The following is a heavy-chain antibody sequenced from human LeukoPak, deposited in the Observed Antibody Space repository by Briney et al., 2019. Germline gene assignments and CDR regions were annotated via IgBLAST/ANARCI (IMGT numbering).Heavy chain of an antibody. Sequence: ASVKVSCKASGYTFTGYYMHWVRQAPGQGLEWMGWINPNSGGTNYAQKFQGWVTMTRDTSISTAYMELSRLRSDDTAVYYCARGSPTTNIVVVVAANYWGQGTLVTVSS. D-gene: IGHD2-15*01. CDR2: INPNSGGT. J-gene: IGHJ4*02. CDR1: GYTFTGYY. V-gene: IGHV1-2*04. CDR3: ARGSPTTNIVVVVAANY.